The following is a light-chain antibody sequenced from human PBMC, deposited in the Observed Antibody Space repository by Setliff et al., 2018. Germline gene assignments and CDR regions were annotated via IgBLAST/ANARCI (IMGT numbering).Light chain of an antibody. CDR2: RNN. CDR3: AAWDDSLNVVV. CDR1: SSNIGSNT. V-gene: IGLV1-44*01. J-gene: IGLJ2*01. Sequence: LTQPPSASGTPGQRVTISCSGSSSNIGSNTVNWYQQLPGTAPKLLIYRNNQRPSGVPDRFSGSKSGTSASLAISGLQSEDEADYYCAAWDDSLNVVVFGGGTKVTVL.